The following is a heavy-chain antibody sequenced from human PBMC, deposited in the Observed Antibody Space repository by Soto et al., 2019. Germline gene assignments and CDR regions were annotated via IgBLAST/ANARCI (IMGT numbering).Heavy chain of an antibody. V-gene: IGHV3-9*01. J-gene: IGHJ6*02. Sequence: SLRLSCAASGFTFDDYAMHWVRQAPGKGLKKVSGISWNSGTIVYADSVKGRFTISRDNAKISLFLQMNSLRGEDTALYYCAKDMRGGSSSSRYYYGLDVWGQGTTVTVSS. CDR1: GFTFDDYA. D-gene: IGHD6-13*01. CDR2: ISWNSGTI. CDR3: AKDMRGGSSSSRYYYGLDV.